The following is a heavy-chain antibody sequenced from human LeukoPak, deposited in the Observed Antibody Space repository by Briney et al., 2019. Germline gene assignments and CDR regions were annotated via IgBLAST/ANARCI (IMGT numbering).Heavy chain of an antibody. D-gene: IGHD3-22*01. CDR2: IYSGGST. J-gene: IGHJ4*02. CDR3: ARGYYDSSAYYPTYSDY. V-gene: IGHV3-53*01. Sequence: PGGSLRLSCAASGSTVSSNYMSWVRQAPGKGLEWVSVIYSGGSTYYADSVKGRFTISRDNSKNTLYLQMDSLRAEDTAVYYCARGYYDSSAYYPTYSDYWGQGTLVTVSS. CDR1: GSTVSSNY.